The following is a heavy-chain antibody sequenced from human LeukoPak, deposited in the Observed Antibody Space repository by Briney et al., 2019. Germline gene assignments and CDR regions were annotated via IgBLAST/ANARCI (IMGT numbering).Heavy chain of an antibody. Sequence: GGSLRLSCAASGFTFSSYAMSWVRQAPGKGLEWVSAISGSGGSTYYADSVKGRFTISRDNSKNTLYLQMNSLRAEDTAVYYCAKDHSGLWFGELSSHPLDYWGQGTLVTVSS. CDR3: AKDHSGLWFGELSSHPLDY. CDR1: GFTFSSYA. V-gene: IGHV3-23*01. CDR2: ISGSGGST. J-gene: IGHJ4*02. D-gene: IGHD3-10*01.